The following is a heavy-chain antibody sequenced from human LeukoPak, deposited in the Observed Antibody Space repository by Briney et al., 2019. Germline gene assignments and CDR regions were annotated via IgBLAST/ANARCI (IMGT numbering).Heavy chain of an antibody. D-gene: IGHD4-17*01. CDR3: ARDWASTVTTFYYGMDV. CDR1: GGSISSYY. V-gene: IGHV4-4*07. CDR2: IYTSGST. Sequence: SETLSLTCTVSGGSISSYYWSWIRQPAGKGLEWIGRIYTSGSTNYNPSLKSRVTMSVDTSKNQFSLKLSSVTAADTAVYYCARDWASTVTTFYYGMDVWGQGNTVTVSS. J-gene: IGHJ6*02.